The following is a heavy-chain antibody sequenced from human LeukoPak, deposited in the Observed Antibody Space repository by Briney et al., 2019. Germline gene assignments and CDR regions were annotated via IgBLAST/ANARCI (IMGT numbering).Heavy chain of an antibody. V-gene: IGHV3-23*01. J-gene: IGHJ1*01. D-gene: IGHD1-1*01. Sequence: GGSLRLSCAASGFSFSSYAMGWVRQAPGKGLEWVSAISGSGGSTYYADSVKGRFTISRDNSKNTLYLQMNSLRAEDTAVYYCAKGVQWGPDYFQHWGQGTLVTVSS. CDR3: AKGVQWGPDYFQH. CDR2: ISGSGGST. CDR1: GFSFSSYA.